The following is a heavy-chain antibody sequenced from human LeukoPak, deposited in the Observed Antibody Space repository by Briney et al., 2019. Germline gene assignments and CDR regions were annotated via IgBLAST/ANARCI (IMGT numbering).Heavy chain of an antibody. CDR1: GGSLSSFY. CDR3: VRDRGLGRGFDP. Sequence: SETLSLTCTVSGGSLSSFYWSWIRQPAGKGLEWIGRLYNRGSTDYSPSLRSRVTMSLDTSKNQFSLKLNSVTAADTAMYYCVRDRGLGRGFDPWGQGTLVTVSS. V-gene: IGHV4-4*07. J-gene: IGHJ5*02. CDR2: LYNRGST. D-gene: IGHD3-10*01.